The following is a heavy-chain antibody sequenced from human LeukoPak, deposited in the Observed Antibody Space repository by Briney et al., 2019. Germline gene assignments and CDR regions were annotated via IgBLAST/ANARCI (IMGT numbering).Heavy chain of an antibody. CDR2: IYSGGNT. D-gene: IGHD5-18*01. CDR1: GFIVSSNY. CDR3: ARSIGYSYSFDY. J-gene: IGHJ4*02. Sequence: GGSLRLSCAASGFIVSSNYMSWVRQAPGKGLEWVSVIYSGGNTYYADSVKGRFTIPRHNSKNMLYLQMNSLRAEDTAVYYCARSIGYSYSFDYWGQGTLVTVSS. V-gene: IGHV3-53*04.